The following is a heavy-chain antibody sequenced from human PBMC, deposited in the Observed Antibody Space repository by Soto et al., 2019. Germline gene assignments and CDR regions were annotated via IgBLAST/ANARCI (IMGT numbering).Heavy chain of an antibody. D-gene: IGHD3-10*01. CDR1: GFTFSSYG. CDR3: ARERGHYGSGSTFDY. Sequence: QVQLVESGGGVVQPGRSLRLSCAASGFTFSSYGMRWVRHAPGKGLEWAAVIWYDGSNKYYADSVKGRFSISRDNSKNTLYLQMNSLRAEDTAVYYCARERGHYGSGSTFDYWGQGSLVTVSS. V-gene: IGHV3-33*01. J-gene: IGHJ4*02. CDR2: IWYDGSNK.